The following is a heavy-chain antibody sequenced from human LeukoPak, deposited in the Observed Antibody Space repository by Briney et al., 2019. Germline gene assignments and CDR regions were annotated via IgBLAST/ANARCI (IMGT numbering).Heavy chain of an antibody. CDR3: ATSIYYYGMDV. CDR1: GYTLTELS. J-gene: IGHJ6*02. Sequence: VASVTVSCTVSGYTLTELSMHWVRQAPGKGLEWMGGFDPEDGETIYAQKFQGRVTMTEDTSTDTAYMELSSLRSEDTAVYYCATSIYYYGMDVWGQGTTVTVSS. D-gene: IGHD5-24*01. V-gene: IGHV1-24*01. CDR2: FDPEDGET.